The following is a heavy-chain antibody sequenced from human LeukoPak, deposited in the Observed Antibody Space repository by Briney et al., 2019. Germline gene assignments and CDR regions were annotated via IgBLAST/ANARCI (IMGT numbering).Heavy chain of an antibody. Sequence: SGGSLRLSCAASGFTFSSYSMNWVRQAPGKGLEWVSYISSSSSTIYYADSVKGRFTISRDNSKSTLYLQMNSLRAEDTAVYSCARVPDGSGPSFDYWGQGTLVTVSS. V-gene: IGHV3-48*01. CDR2: ISSSSSTI. CDR3: ARVPDGSGPSFDY. D-gene: IGHD3-22*01. CDR1: GFTFSSYS. J-gene: IGHJ4*02.